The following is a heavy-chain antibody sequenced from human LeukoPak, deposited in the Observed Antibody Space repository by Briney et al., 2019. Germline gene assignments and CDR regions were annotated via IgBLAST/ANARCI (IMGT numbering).Heavy chain of an antibody. CDR2: ISSSSSTI. V-gene: IGHV3-48*04. D-gene: IGHD1-1*01. CDR1: GFTFSSYA. Sequence: GGSLRLSCAASGFTFSSYAMSWVRQAPGKGLEWVSYISSSSSTIYYADSVKGRFTISRDNAKNSLYLQMNSLRAEDTAVYYCARVRPNCLDYWGQGTLVTVSS. J-gene: IGHJ4*02. CDR3: ARVRPNCLDY.